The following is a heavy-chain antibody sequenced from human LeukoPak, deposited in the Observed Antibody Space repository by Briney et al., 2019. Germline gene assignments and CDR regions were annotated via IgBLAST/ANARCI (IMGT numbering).Heavy chain of an antibody. CDR1: GGSFSGYY. V-gene: IGHV4-34*01. CDR2: ITHSGST. D-gene: IGHD2-15*01. CDR3: ARSGAYCSGVSCYYSY. Sequence: PSETLSLTCAVYGGSFSGYYWSWIRRPPGKGLEWIGEITHSGSTNYNPSLKSRVTISVDTSKNQFSLKLSSVTAADTAVYYCARSGAYCSGVSCYYSYWGQGTLVTVSS. J-gene: IGHJ4*02.